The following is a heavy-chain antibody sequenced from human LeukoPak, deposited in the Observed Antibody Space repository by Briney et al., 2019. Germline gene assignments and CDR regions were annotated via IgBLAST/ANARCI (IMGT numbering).Heavy chain of an antibody. CDR1: GFTFSDHY. Sequence: GGSLRLSCAVSGFTFSDHYMDWVRQAPGKGLEWVGRSRNRAKSYTTDYAASVKGRFTILRDDSKSTLYLQMNSLETEDTAVYYCSRDATGDHWGQGTLVSVSS. V-gene: IGHV3-72*01. CDR2: SRNRAKSYTT. CDR3: SRDATGDH. J-gene: IGHJ4*02.